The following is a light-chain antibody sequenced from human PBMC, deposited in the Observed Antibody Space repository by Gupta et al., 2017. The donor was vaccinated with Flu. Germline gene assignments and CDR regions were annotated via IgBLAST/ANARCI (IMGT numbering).Light chain of an antibody. CDR1: QSISSSY. Sequence: ERATLSCRTSQSISSSYLAWYQQKPGQAPRLLIYGASSRATGIPDRFSGGGSGTDFTLTISRLEPEDFAVHYCQQYNNSPLTFGGGTKVEI. J-gene: IGKJ4*01. CDR3: QQYNNSPLT. CDR2: GAS. V-gene: IGKV3-20*01.